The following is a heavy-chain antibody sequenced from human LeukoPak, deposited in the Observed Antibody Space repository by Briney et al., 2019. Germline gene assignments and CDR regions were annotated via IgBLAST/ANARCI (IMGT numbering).Heavy chain of an antibody. CDR3: ARGRSSGPQFDP. CDR2: MNHNSGNT. D-gene: IGHD6-19*01. Sequence: GASVKVSCKVSGYTFTSYDINWVRQPPGQGLEWMGWMNHNSGNTCYAQKFQGRVTMTRNTSISTAYMELSRLRSEDTAVYYCARGRSSGPQFDPWGQGTLVTVSS. J-gene: IGHJ5*02. V-gene: IGHV1-8*01. CDR1: GYTFTSYD.